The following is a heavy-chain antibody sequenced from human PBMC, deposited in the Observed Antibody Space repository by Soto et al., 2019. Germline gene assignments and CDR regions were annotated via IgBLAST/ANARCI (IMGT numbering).Heavy chain of an antibody. D-gene: IGHD3-10*01. Sequence: PSETLSLTCTVSGGSISSYYWSWIRQPPGKGLEWIGYVHDSWGSHYNPSLKSRVAISLDTSKSQFSLKLTSVTATDTAVYYCVLQGFGALHGLVYVWGQGTTVTVSS. CDR2: VHDSWGS. CDR3: VLQGFGALHGLVYV. CDR1: GGSISSYY. V-gene: IGHV4-59*08. J-gene: IGHJ6*02.